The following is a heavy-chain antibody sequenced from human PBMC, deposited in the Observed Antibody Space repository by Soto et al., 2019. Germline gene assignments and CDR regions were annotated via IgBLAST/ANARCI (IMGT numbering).Heavy chain of an antibody. D-gene: IGHD2-15*01. CDR1: GGSFSGYY. Sequence: SETLSLISAVYGGSFSGYYWSWIRQPPGKGLEWIGEINHSGSTNYNPSLKSRVTISVDTSKNQFSLKLSSVTAADTAVYYCARGQFKGPDRSRYCSGGSCLFRRPRGWFDPWGQGTLVTVS. CDR3: ARGQFKGPDRSRYCSGGSCLFRRPRGWFDP. V-gene: IGHV4-34*01. CDR2: INHSGST. J-gene: IGHJ5*02.